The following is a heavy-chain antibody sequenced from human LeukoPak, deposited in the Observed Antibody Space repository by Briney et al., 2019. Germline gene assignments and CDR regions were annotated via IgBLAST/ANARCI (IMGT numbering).Heavy chain of an antibody. D-gene: IGHD3-9*01. CDR1: GFTFSIYA. CDR2: ISYDGSNK. J-gene: IGHJ4*02. V-gene: IGHV3-30*18. CDR3: AKDRVLRYFDWTFDY. Sequence: GGSLRLSCAASGFTFSIYAMHWVRQAPGKGLEWVAVISYDGSNKYYADSVKGRFTISRDNSKNTLYLQMNSLRAEDTAVYYCAKDRVLRYFDWTFDYWGQGTLVTVSS.